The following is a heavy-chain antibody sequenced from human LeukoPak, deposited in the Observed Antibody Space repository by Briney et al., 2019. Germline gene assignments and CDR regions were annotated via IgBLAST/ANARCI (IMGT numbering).Heavy chain of an antibody. CDR2: ISWISGSI. D-gene: IGHD3-9*01. Sequence: GGSLSLSCAASGFTFDVFAMHWVRQAPGRVRGWVSGISWISGSIGYADSVKGRFTISRDNAKNSLYLQMNSLRAEDTALYYCAKDPYYDILTAPSFDYWGQGTLVTVSS. CDR1: GFTFDVFA. CDR3: AKDPYYDILTAPSFDY. J-gene: IGHJ4*02. V-gene: IGHV3-9*01.